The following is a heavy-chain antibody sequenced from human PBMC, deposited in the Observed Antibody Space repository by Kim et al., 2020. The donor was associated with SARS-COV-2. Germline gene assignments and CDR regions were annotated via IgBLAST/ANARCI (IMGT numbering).Heavy chain of an antibody. D-gene: IGHD3-3*01. J-gene: IGHJ4*02. CDR3: ARGPTYYDFWSGYYRLDY. Sequence: KRRVTISVDTSKNPFSLKLSSVTAADTAVYYCARGPTYYDFWSGYYRLDYWGQGTLVTVSS. V-gene: IGHV4-34*01.